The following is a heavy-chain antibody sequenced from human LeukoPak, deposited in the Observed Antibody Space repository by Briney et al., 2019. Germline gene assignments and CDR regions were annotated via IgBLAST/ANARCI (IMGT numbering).Heavy chain of an antibody. J-gene: IGHJ5*02. Sequence: SQTLSLTCTVSGGSISSGSYYWSWIRQPAGKGLEWIGRIYTSGSTNYNPSLKSRVTISVDTSKNQFSLKLSSVTAADTAVYYCARGREKLWNCFDPWGQGTLVIVSS. CDR1: GGSISSGSYY. D-gene: IGHD3-10*01. V-gene: IGHV4-61*02. CDR3: ARGREKLWNCFDP. CDR2: IYTSGST.